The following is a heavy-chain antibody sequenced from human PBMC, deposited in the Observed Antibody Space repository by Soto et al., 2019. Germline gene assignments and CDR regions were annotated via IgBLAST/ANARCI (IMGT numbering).Heavy chain of an antibody. CDR1: GGSISSSSYY. J-gene: IGHJ4*02. CDR2: IYYSGST. CDR3: ARLDRSGYYLFDY. Sequence: QLQLQESGPGLVKPSETLSLTCTVSGGSISSSSYYWGWIRQPPGKGLEWIGSIYYSGSTYYNPSLKSRVTIAVDTSKNQFSLKLSSVTAADTAVYYCARLDRSGYYLFDYWGQGTLVTVSS. D-gene: IGHD3-22*01. V-gene: IGHV4-39*01.